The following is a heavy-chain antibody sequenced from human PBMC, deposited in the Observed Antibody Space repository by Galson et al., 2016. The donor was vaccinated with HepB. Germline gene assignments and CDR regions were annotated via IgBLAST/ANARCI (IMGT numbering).Heavy chain of an antibody. J-gene: IGHJ6*02. CDR3: ARDPGYGSGSSWGYYYYGMDV. D-gene: IGHD3-10*01. V-gene: IGHV4-39*07. CDR1: GGSISSSSYY. CDR2: IYYSGST. Sequence: ETLSLTCTVSGGSISSSSYYWGWIRQPPGKGLEWIGSIYYSGSTYYNPSLKSRVTISVDTSKNQFSLKLISVTAADTAVYYCARDPGYGSGSSWGYYYYGMDVWGQGTTVTVSS.